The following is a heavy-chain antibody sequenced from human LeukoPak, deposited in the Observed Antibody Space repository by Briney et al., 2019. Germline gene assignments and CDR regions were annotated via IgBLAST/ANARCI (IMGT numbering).Heavy chain of an antibody. J-gene: IGHJ5*02. CDR3: ARDQNYYGSGRWFDP. Sequence: SETQSLTCTVSGGSISSYYWSWIRQPPGKGLEWIGYIYYSGSTNYNPSLKSRVTISVDTSKNQFSLKLSSVTAADTAVYYCARDQNYYGSGRWFDPWGQGTLVTVSS. V-gene: IGHV4-59*01. CDR2: IYYSGST. CDR1: GGSISSYY. D-gene: IGHD3-10*01.